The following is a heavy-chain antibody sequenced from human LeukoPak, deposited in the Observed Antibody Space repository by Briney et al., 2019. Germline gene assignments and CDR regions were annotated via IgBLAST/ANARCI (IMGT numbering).Heavy chain of an antibody. Sequence: PGGALRLSCAASGLNVSDSCMSWVRQAPGKGLEWVSVLYSGGHTYYAASVRGRFTISRDHFKNTLYLQMNSLRVEDTAIYYCARDGDGFDLWGQGTMVTVSS. V-gene: IGHV3-53*01. CDR3: ARDGDGFDL. CDR2: LYSGGHT. CDR1: GLNVSDSC. J-gene: IGHJ3*01.